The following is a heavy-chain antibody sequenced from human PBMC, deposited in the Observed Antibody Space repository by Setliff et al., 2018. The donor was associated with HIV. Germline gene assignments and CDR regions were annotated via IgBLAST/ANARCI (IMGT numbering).Heavy chain of an antibody. V-gene: IGHV1-24*01. CDR2: FDPEDNKI. CDR3: ARADSSNWYHVDY. D-gene: IGHD6-13*01. CDR1: GYTVTELS. J-gene: IGHJ4*02. Sequence: ASVKVSCKVSGYTVTELSINWVRQAPGKGPEWMGGFDPEDNKIVYAQKFQGRVTTTEDTSTDTAYMELSSLRPEDTAVYYCARADSSNWYHVDYWGQGTLVTVSS.